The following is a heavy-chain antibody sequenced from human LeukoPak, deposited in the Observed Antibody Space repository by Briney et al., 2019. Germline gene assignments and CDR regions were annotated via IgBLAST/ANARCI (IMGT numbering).Heavy chain of an antibody. Sequence: SVKVSCKASGFTFTSSAMQWVRQVRGQRLEWIGWIVVGSGNTNYAQKFQERVTITRDMSTSTAYMELSSLRSEDTAVYYCAADRLGVKYFDLWGRGTLVTVSS. J-gene: IGHJ2*01. D-gene: IGHD3-10*01. CDR3: AADRLGVKYFDL. CDR2: IVVGSGNT. V-gene: IGHV1-58*02. CDR1: GFTFTSSA.